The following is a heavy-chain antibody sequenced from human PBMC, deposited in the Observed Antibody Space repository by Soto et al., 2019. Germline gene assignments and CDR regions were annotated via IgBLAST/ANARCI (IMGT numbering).Heavy chain of an antibody. J-gene: IGHJ4*01. CDR1: GYILSRDN. D-gene: IGHD2-21*02. CDR2: INPSGGRT. CDR3: ARTYCAADCPRRDFDY. V-gene: IGHV1-46*01. Sequence: ASVKVSCKASGYILSRDNMHWVRQAPGQGVEWMGMINPSGGRTSYAQKFHDRVTMTRDTSTNTVYMELSSLRSDDTAVYYCARTYCAADCPRRDFDYWG.